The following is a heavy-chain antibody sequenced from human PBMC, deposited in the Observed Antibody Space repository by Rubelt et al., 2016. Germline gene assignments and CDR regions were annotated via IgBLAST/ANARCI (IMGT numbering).Heavy chain of an antibody. CDR1: GFTFTSYS. J-gene: IGHJ3*02. CDR3: ANYWQSGIGHDI. D-gene: IGHD2-15*01. V-gene: IGHV3-7*05. Sequence: VQLVESGGGVVQPGRSLRLSCAASGFTFTSYSMAWVRQAPGKGLEWVANINQDGSEEFYVDSVKGRFSVSRDNAKKSLTLQMDSLRDEDTALYYCANYWQSGIGHDIWGQGTMVTVSS. CDR2: INQDGSEE.